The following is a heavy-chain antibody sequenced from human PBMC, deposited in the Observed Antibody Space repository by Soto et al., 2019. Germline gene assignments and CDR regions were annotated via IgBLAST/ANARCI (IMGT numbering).Heavy chain of an antibody. J-gene: IGHJ4*02. V-gene: IGHV3-33*01. CDR3: ARDLGSIAAALDY. D-gene: IGHD6-13*01. Sequence: QVQLVESGGGVVQHGRSLRLSCAASGFTFSSYGMHWVREAPGKGLEWVAVIWYDGSNKYYADSVKGRFTISRDNSKNTLYLQMNSLRAEDTAVYYCARDLGSIAAALDYWGQGTLVTVSS. CDR1: GFTFSSYG. CDR2: IWYDGSNK.